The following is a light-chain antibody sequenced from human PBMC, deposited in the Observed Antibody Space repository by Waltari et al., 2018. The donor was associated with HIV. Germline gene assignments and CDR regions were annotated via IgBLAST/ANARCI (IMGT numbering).Light chain of an antibody. Sequence: SYVLTQPPSVSVAPGKTASITCGGNNIGTKSVHWYQPKPGQAPVLVIYYDSDRPSGIPERFSGSNSGNTATLIISRVEAGDEADYYCQLWDSSSDHVIFGGGTKLTVL. J-gene: IGLJ2*01. V-gene: IGLV3-21*04. CDR2: YDS. CDR1: NIGTKS. CDR3: QLWDSSSDHVI.